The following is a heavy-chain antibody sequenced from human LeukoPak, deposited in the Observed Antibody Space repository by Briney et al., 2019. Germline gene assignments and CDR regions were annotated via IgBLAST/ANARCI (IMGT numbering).Heavy chain of an antibody. J-gene: IGHJ6*02. Sequence: ASVKVSCKASGYTFSDYYMRWVRQAPGQGLEWMGWINPKSGGTIYAQKFQGRVTMTRDTSMSTAYMELSRLTSDDTAVYYCARDRVVRYGSGSPTGYYYYGMDVWGQGTTVTVSS. CDR1: GYTFSDYY. CDR3: ARDRVVRYGSGSPTGYYYYGMDV. CDR2: INPKSGGT. D-gene: IGHD3-10*01. V-gene: IGHV1-2*02.